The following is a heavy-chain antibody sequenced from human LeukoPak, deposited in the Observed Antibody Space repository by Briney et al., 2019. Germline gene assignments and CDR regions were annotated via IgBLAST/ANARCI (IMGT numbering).Heavy chain of an antibody. CDR1: GFTFDDYA. CDR3: AKDRSSSRGKDFDY. V-gene: IGHV3-9*01. D-gene: IGHD6-6*01. Sequence: GRSLRLSCAASGFTFDDYAMHWVRQAPGKGLEWVSGISWNSGSIGYADSVKGRFTISRDNAKNSLYLQMNSLRAEDTAIYYCAKDRSSSRGKDFDYWGQGTLVTVSS. CDR2: ISWNSGSI. J-gene: IGHJ4*02.